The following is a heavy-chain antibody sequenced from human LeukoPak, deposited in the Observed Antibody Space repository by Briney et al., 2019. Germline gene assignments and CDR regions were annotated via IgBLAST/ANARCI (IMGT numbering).Heavy chain of an antibody. D-gene: IGHD3-22*01. CDR1: GGTFSSYA. J-gene: IGHJ4*02. CDR2: IIPIFGTA. Sequence: SVKVSCKASGGTFSSYAISWVRQAPGQGLEWMGGIIPIFGTANYAQKFQGRVTITTDESTSTAYMELSSLRSEDTAVYYCATVSTYYYDSSGYYLDYWGQGTLVTVSS. V-gene: IGHV1-69*05. CDR3: ATVSTYYYDSSGYYLDY.